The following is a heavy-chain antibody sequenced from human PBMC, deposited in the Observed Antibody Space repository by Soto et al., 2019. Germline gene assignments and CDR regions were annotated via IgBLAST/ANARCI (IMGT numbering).Heavy chain of an antibody. CDR3: ARRPFGYSVGYYYAMDV. CDR2: IYYSGYT. CDR1: GGSISSGDYY. Sequence: SETLSLTCTVSGGSISSGDYYWSWIRQSPGKGLEWIGYIYYSGYTNYNPSLKSRVTILTDTSNNQFSLRLTSVTAADTAVYYCARRPFGYSVGYYYAMDVWGLGTAVTVSS. D-gene: IGHD3-16*01. V-gene: IGHV4-61*08. J-gene: IGHJ6*02.